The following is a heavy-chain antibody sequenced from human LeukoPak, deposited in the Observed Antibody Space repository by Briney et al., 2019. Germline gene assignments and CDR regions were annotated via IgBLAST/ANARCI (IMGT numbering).Heavy chain of an antibody. CDR1: DSSITTDFY. Sequence: SETLSLTCTVSDSSITTDFYWAWIRQPAGKGLEWIATLHHSGASYYNPSLKSRVTMSVDTSKNQFSLKLSSVTAADTAVYYCARVRYSDSSVLTRKRSYYFDYWGQGTLVTVSS. CDR2: LHHSGAS. V-gene: IGHV4-38-2*02. CDR3: ARVRYSDSSVLTRKRSYYFDY. J-gene: IGHJ4*02. D-gene: IGHD3-22*01.